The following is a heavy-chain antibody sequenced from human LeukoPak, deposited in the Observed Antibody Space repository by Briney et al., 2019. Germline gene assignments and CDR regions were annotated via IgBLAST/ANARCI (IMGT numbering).Heavy chain of an antibody. CDR3: ARAVKGTIFGVVILHAFDI. CDR1: GDTFSSYA. D-gene: IGHD3-3*01. Sequence: ASVKVSCKASGDTFSSYAISWVRQAPGQGLEWMGGIIPIFGTANYAQKFQGRVTITADESTSTAYMELSSLRSEDTAVYYCARAVKGTIFGVVILHAFDIWGQGTMVTVSS. V-gene: IGHV1-69*13. CDR2: IIPIFGTA. J-gene: IGHJ3*02.